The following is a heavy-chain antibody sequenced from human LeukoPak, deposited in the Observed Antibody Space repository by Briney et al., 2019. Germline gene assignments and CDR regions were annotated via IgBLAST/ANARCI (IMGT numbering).Heavy chain of an antibody. CDR3: ARQSLYYYDSSGLDY. Sequence: PSETLSLTCTVSGGSISSYYWSWIRQPPGKGLEWIGYIYYSGSTNYNPSLKSRVTISVDTSKNQFSLKLSSVTAADTAVYYCARQSLYYYDSSGLDYWGQGTLVTVSS. D-gene: IGHD3-22*01. CDR2: IYYSGST. J-gene: IGHJ4*02. V-gene: IGHV4-59*08. CDR1: GGSISSYY.